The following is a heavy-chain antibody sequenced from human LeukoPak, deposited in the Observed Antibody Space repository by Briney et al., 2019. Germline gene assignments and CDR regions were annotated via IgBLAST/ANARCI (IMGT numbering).Heavy chain of an antibody. Sequence: PSETLSLTCTVSGGSISTYYWSWIRQPPGKGLEWIGYINYGGSTNYNPSFKSRVTISVDTSKNQFSLKLSSVTAADTAVYYCARDRDRHGYNYDGFDIWGQGTMVTVSS. V-gene: IGHV4-59*01. CDR3: ARDRDRHGYNYDGFDI. D-gene: IGHD5-24*01. J-gene: IGHJ3*02. CDR1: GGSISTYY. CDR2: INYGGST.